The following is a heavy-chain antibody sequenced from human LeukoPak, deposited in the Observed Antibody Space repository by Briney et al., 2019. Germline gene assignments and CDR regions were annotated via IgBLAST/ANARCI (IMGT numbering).Heavy chain of an antibody. CDR1: GGSFSGYY. CDR2: INHSGST. D-gene: IGHD6-19*01. V-gene: IGHV4-34*01. Sequence: SETLSLTCAVYGGSFSGYYWSWIRQPPGKGLEWIGEINHSGSTNYNPSLKSRVTISVDTSKNQFSLKLSSVTAADTAVYYCARHRRMSRRAYSSGWYFDYWGQGTLVTVSS. CDR3: ARHRRMSRRAYSSGWYFDY. J-gene: IGHJ4*02.